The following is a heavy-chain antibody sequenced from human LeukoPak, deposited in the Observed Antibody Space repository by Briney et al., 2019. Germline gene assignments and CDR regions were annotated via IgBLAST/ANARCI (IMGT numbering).Heavy chain of an antibody. J-gene: IGHJ4*02. CDR2: INPSGST. Sequence: MPSETLSLTCTVFGGSFSGYYWSWIRQPPDKGLEWIGEINPSGSTNYNPSLKTRVTISTDTSKNHFSLNLNSVTAADTGVYYCVRGSRVYCGGDCYYYWGQGTLVTVSS. CDR1: GGSFSGYY. V-gene: IGHV4-34*01. D-gene: IGHD2-21*02. CDR3: VRGSRVYCGGDCYYY.